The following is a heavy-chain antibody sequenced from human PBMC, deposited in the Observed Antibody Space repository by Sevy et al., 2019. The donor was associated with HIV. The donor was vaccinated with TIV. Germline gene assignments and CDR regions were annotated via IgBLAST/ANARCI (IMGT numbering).Heavy chain of an antibody. Sequence: ASVKVSCKASGGTFSNYALSWARQAPGQGLEWMGGIIPIFGTTNFALTFQGRVTITADEFTSTAYMELSSLRSADTAVYYCARTPILVIPGATDLYFDNWGQGTLVTVSS. J-gene: IGHJ4*02. CDR2: IIPIFGTT. CDR3: ARTPILVIPGATDLYFDN. V-gene: IGHV1-69*13. CDR1: GGTFSNYA. D-gene: IGHD2-2*01.